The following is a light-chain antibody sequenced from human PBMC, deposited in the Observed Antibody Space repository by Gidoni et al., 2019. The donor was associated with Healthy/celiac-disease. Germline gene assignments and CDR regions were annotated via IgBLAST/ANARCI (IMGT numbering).Light chain of an antibody. V-gene: IGKV3-20*01. CDR3: QQYGSSPWT. CDR1: QSVSSSY. Sequence: DIVLTQSPGTLSLSPGERATLSCRASQSVSSSYLAWYQQKTGQAPRLLIYGASSRATGIPDRFSGSGSGTDFTLTISRLEPEEFAVYYCQQYGSSPWTFGQGTKVEIK. CDR2: GAS. J-gene: IGKJ1*01.